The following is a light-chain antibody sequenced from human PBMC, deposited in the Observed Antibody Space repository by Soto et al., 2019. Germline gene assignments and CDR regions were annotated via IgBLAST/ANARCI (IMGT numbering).Light chain of an antibody. CDR1: QSVSSSY. J-gene: IGKJ2*01. Sequence: EIVLTQSPGTLSLSPGERATLSCRASQSVSSSYFAWYQQKPGQAPRLLIYDASNRATGIPDRFSGSGSGTDFTLTISRLEPEDFAVYYCQQYGSSPQTFGQGTKLEIK. V-gene: IGKV3-20*01. CDR3: QQYGSSPQT. CDR2: DAS.